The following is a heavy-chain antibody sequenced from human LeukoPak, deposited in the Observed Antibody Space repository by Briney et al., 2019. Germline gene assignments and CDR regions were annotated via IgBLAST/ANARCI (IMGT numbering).Heavy chain of an antibody. CDR2: IKQDGSEM. CDR3: ARDRRVYYYDSSGRSDAFDI. V-gene: IGHV3-7*01. D-gene: IGHD3-22*01. Sequence: GGSLRLSCAASGFTFSSYWMSWVRQAPGKGLEWVANIKQDGSEMYYVDSVKGRFTISRDNAKNSLYLQMNSLRAEDTAVYYCARDRRVYYYDSSGRSDAFDIWGQGTMVTVSS. CDR1: GFTFSSYW. J-gene: IGHJ3*02.